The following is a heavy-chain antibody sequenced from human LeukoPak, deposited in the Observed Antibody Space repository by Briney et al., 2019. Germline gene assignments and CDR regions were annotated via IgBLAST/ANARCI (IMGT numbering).Heavy chain of an antibody. J-gene: IGHJ3*02. CDR1: GGTFSSYA. V-gene: IGHV1-69*05. CDR2: IIPIFGTA. CDR3: ARPNRGSGYDGAFDI. Sequence: SVKVSCKASGGTFSSYAISWVRQAPGQGLEWMGRIIPIFGTANYAQKFQGRVTITTDETTSTAYMELSSLRSEDTAVYYCARPNRGSGYDGAFDIWGQGTMVTVSS. D-gene: IGHD5-12*01.